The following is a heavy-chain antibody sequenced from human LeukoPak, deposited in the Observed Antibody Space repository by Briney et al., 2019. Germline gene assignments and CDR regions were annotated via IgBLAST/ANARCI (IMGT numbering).Heavy chain of an antibody. CDR2: IKQDGSEK. Sequence: GGSLRLSCAASGFTFSSYGMSWVRQAPGKGLEGVANIKQDGSEKYYVDSVKGRFTISRDNAKNSLYLQMNSLRAEDTAVYYCARDLGRWFGDAFDIWGQGTMVTVSS. J-gene: IGHJ3*02. D-gene: IGHD3-10*01. CDR1: GFTFSSYG. CDR3: ARDLGRWFGDAFDI. V-gene: IGHV3-7*01.